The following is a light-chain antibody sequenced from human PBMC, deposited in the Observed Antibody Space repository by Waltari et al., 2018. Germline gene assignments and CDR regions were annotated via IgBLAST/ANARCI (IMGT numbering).Light chain of an antibody. Sequence: QSALTQPRSVSGSPGPSVTLSCPGTSSAVGGYYYVSWNQQRPGKAPKLMSYDVSKRPSGVPDRFSGSKSGNTAALTISGLQAEDEADYYCCSYAGSYTVVFGGGTKLTVL. J-gene: IGLJ2*01. CDR1: SSAVGGYYY. CDR3: CSYAGSYTVV. CDR2: DVS. V-gene: IGLV2-11*01.